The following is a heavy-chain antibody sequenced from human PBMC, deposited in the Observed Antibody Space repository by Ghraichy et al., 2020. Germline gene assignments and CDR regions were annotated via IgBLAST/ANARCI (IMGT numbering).Heavy chain of an antibody. J-gene: IGHJ6*02. CDR2: ITSSSRTK. Sequence: GESLNISCVGSGFSFSGYSMNWVRQSPGKGLEWVSSITSSSRTKSYADSVQGRFTISRDNVQNSMYLQMNSLRDEDTAVYYCARGSRVVRFYYYDGMDVWGQGTTVTDSS. D-gene: IGHD2-2*01. CDR1: GFSFSGYS. CDR3: ARGSRVVRFYYYDGMDV. V-gene: IGHV3-48*02.